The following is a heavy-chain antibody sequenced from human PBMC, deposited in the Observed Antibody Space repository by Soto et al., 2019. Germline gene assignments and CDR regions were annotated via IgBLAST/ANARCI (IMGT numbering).Heavy chain of an antibody. V-gene: IGHV5-51*01. CDR3: AASIFYYGMDV. J-gene: IGHJ6*02. Sequence: GESLKISCKGSGYTFTNYWIGWVRQMPGKGPEWMGIIYPGDSDTKYNPSFQGQVTISADKSITTTYLQWGSLKASDTAIYYCAASIFYYGMDVWGQGTTVTVSS. CDR2: IYPGDSDT. CDR1: GYTFTNYW.